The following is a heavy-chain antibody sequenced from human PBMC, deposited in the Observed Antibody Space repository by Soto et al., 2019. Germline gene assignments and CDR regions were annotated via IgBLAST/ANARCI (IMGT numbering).Heavy chain of an antibody. Sequence: ASVKVSCKASGYTFTSYAMHWVRQAPGQRLEWMGWINAGNGNTKYSQKFQGRVTITRDTSTSTAYMELRSLRSDDTAVYYCARQNGSLTKYYFDYWGQGTLVTVSS. D-gene: IGHD1-26*01. CDR3: ARQNGSLTKYYFDY. J-gene: IGHJ4*02. CDR1: GYTFTSYA. CDR2: INAGNGNT. V-gene: IGHV1-3*01.